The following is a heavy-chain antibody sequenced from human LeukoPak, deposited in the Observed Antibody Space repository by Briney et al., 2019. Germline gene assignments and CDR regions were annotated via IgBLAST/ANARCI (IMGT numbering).Heavy chain of an antibody. CDR1: DGSLSGYW. J-gene: IGHJ4*02. V-gene: IGHV4-34*01. Sequence: PSETLSLTCAVYDGSLSGYWWSWIRQSPGKGLEWIGEISHSGSTNYNPSFKSRVTVSGDTSNKQVSLKMTSVTAADTAVHFCARGRDYIWGMSGYRGQGTQVIVSS. CDR3: ARGRDYIWGMSGY. CDR2: ISHSGST. D-gene: IGHD3-16*01.